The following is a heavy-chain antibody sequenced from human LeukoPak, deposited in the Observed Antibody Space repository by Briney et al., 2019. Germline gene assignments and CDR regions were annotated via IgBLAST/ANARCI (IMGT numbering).Heavy chain of an antibody. Sequence: PSETLSLTCTVFGDSINSHYWSWVRQAPGKGLEWIGYIFYSGNTNYSPFLKSRVAISIDTSKKQFSLRLTSVTTADTAVYFCARTGDYSRSTGGWFDPWGQGTLVTVSS. CDR2: IFYSGNT. V-gene: IGHV4-59*11. CDR1: GDSINSHY. J-gene: IGHJ5*02. CDR3: ARTGDYSRSTGGWFDP. D-gene: IGHD4-11*01.